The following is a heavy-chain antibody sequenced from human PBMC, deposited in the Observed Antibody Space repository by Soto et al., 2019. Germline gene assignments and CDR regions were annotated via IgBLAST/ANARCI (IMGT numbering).Heavy chain of an antibody. CDR3: ARCIVVVAATGWFDP. CDR2: IIPIFGTA. CDR1: GGTFSSYA. J-gene: IGHJ5*02. Sequence: QVQLVQSGAEVKKPGSSVKVSCKASGGTFSSYAISWVRQAPGQGLEWMGGIIPIFGTANYAQKFQGRVTITADESTSTAYMELSILRSEDAAVYYCARCIVVVAATGWFDPWGQGTLVTVSS. V-gene: IGHV1-69*01. D-gene: IGHD2-15*01.